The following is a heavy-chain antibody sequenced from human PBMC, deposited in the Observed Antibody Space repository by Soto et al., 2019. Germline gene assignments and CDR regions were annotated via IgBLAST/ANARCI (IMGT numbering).Heavy chain of an antibody. J-gene: IGHJ6*02. Sequence: GESLKISCKGSGYSFTSYWIGWVRQMPGKGLEWMGIIYPGDSDTKYSPSFQGQVSISADTSISTAYLQWTSLKASDTAMYYCARSRIGAYSSGWYSPSGYYNYGIDVWGQGTKVTVSS. CDR1: GYSFTSYW. CDR2: IYPGDSDT. CDR3: ARSRIGAYSSGWYSPSGYYNYGIDV. V-gene: IGHV5-51*01. D-gene: IGHD6-19*01.